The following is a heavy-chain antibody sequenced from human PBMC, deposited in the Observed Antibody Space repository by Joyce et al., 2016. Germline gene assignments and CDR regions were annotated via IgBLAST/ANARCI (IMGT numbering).Heavy chain of an antibody. CDR2: VKTKTDGETT. V-gene: IGHV3-15*07. J-gene: IGHJ5*02. CDR3: TTAGTT. CDR1: GFSFNNAW. Sequence: EALLVESGGGLVEPGGFLGLSCAASGFSFNNAWMIGVRQAPGKGLEWVGRVKTKTDGETTDYAAPVKGRFTISRDDSKNTLYLQMNSLKIEDTAVYYCTTAGTTWGQGTLVTVSS.